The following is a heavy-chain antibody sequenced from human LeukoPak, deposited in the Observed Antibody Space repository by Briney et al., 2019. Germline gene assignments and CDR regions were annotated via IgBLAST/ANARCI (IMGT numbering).Heavy chain of an antibody. V-gene: IGHV4-34*01. CDR3: ASGYSYDLFDY. D-gene: IGHD5-18*01. CDR2: MNHSGST. CDR1: GGSFSGYY. J-gene: IGHJ4*02. Sequence: PSETLSLTCAVYGGSFSGYYWSWIRQPPGKGLEWIGEMNHSGSTNYNPSLKSRVTISVDTSKNQFSLKLSSVTAADTAVYYCASGYSYDLFDYWGQGTLVTVSS.